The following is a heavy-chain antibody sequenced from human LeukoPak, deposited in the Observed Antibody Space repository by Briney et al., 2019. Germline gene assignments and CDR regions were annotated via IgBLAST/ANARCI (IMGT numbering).Heavy chain of an antibody. J-gene: IGHJ6*03. V-gene: IGHV1-8*03. CDR2: MNPNSGNT. D-gene: IGHD3-10*01. Sequence: ASVKVSCKASGYTFTSYDINWVRQATGQGLEWMGWMNPNSGNTGYAQKFQGRVTITRNTPISTAYMELSSLRSEDTAVYYCAREGRYYGSGRYYYYYMDVWGKGPRSPSP. CDR1: GYTFTSYD. CDR3: AREGRYYGSGRYYYYYMDV.